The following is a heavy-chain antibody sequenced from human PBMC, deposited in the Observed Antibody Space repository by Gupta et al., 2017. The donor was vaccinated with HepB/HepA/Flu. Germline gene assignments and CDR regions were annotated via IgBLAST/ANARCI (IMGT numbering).Heavy chain of an antibody. V-gene: IGHV4-39*01. Sequence: QLQLQESGPGLVKPSEPLSLPCTVSGGSINTNFYYWGWIRQPPGKGLEWIATIFYSGHTYSNSSLKSRVTISMDTSENQFSLRLSSVTAADTAVYYCVKYRYDGPLGWGQGILVAVSS. D-gene: IGHD5-18*01. J-gene: IGHJ4*02. CDR2: IFYSGHT. CDR1: GGSINTNFYY. CDR3: VKYRYDGPLG.